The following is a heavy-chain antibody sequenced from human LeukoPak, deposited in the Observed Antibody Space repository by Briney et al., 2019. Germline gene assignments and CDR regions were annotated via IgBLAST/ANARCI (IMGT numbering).Heavy chain of an antibody. J-gene: IGHJ1*01. CDR2: IIPIFGTA. CDR1: GGTFSSYA. D-gene: IGHD1-1*01. Sequence: ASVKVSCKASGGTFSSYAISWVRQAPGQGLEWMGGIIPIFGTANYAQKFQGRVTITTNESTSTAYMGLSSLRSEDTAVYYCARDLSYNLGVAFQHWGQGTLVTVSS. V-gene: IGHV1-69*05. CDR3: ARDLSYNLGVAFQH.